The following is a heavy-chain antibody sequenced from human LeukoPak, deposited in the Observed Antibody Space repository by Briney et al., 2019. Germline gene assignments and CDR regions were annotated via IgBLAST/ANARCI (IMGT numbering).Heavy chain of an antibody. CDR3: AIKGVPTTDLAAFDI. V-gene: IGHV1-2*02. J-gene: IGHJ3*02. Sequence: ASVKVSCKASGYTFTGYFMHWVRQAPGQGLEWMGWVNSNSGGTNYAQNFQGRVTMTRDTSISTAYMDLSRLRSDDTAIYYCAIKGVPTTDLAAFDIWGQGTMVTVSP. CDR2: VNSNSGGT. D-gene: IGHD3/OR15-3a*01. CDR1: GYTFTGYF.